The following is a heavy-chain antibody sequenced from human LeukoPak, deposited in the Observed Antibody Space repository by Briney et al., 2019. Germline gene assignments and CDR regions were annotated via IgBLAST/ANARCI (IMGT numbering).Heavy chain of an antibody. V-gene: IGHV1-18*01. CDR3: ARGGQTGYCSSTSCYQWFDP. D-gene: IGHD2-2*01. CDR2: ISAYNHNT. J-gene: IGHJ5*02. CDR1: GYTFTSYG. Sequence: ASVKVSCKASGYTFTSYGISWVRQAPGQGLEWMGWISAYNHNTNYAQKLQGRVTMTTDTSTSTAYMELSSLRSEDTAVYYCARGGQTGYCSSTSCYQWFDPWGQGTLVTVSS.